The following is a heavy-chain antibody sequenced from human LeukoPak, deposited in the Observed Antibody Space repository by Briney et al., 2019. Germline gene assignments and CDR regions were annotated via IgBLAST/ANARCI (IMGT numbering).Heavy chain of an antibody. D-gene: IGHD2-15*01. V-gene: IGHV1-69*02. CDR1: GGTFSSYT. CDR2: IIPILGIA. J-gene: IGHJ4*02. Sequence: GSSVKVSCKASGGTFSSYTISWVRQAPGQGLEWMGRIIPILGIANYAQKFQGRVTITADKSTSTAYMELSSLRSEDTGVYYCARARFEGSCSGGSCYSGPDYWGQGTLVTVSS. CDR3: ARARFEGSCSGGSCYSGPDY.